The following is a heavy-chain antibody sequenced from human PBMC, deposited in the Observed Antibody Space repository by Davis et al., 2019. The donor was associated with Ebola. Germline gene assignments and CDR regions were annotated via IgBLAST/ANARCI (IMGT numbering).Heavy chain of an antibody. V-gene: IGHV4-30-2*01. D-gene: IGHD3-9*01. CDR1: GGSISSGGYS. CDR2: IYHSGST. CDR3: ARVGLYYDILTGYYTAEYFQH. J-gene: IGHJ1*01. Sequence: SETLSLTCAVSGGSISSGGYSWSWIRQPPGKGLEWIGYIYHSGSTYYNPSLKSRVTISVDRSKNQFSLKLSSVTAADTAVYYCARVGLYYDILTGYYTAEYFQHWGQGTLVTVSS.